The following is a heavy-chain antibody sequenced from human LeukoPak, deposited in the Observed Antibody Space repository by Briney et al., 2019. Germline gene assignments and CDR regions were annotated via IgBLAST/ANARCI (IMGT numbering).Heavy chain of an antibody. Sequence: PSETLSLTCTVSGGSISSSSYYWGWIRQPPGKGLGWIGSIYYSGSTYYNPSLKSRVTISVDTSKNQFSLKLSSVTAADTAVYYCARERYYGSGSYYYWGQGTLVTVSS. CDR3: ARERYYGSGSYYY. J-gene: IGHJ4*02. CDR2: IYYSGST. D-gene: IGHD3-10*01. CDR1: GGSISSSSYY. V-gene: IGHV4-39*07.